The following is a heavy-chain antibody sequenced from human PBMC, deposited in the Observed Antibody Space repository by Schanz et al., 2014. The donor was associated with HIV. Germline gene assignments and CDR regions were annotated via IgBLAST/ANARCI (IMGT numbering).Heavy chain of an antibody. J-gene: IGHJ6*02. CDR3: ASHGEGITMIVVVNGGYYGMDV. CDR1: GYTFSDYD. CDR2: INPYDGST. Sequence: QVQLVQSGPEVKKPGASVRVSCETSGYTFSDYDINWVRQAPGQGLEWMGLINPYDGSTSNAQKFQGRVTMTRDTSTSTVYMQLSSLRFEDTAVYYCASHGEGITMIVVVNGGYYGMDVWGQGTTVTVSS. D-gene: IGHD3-22*01. V-gene: IGHV1-46*01.